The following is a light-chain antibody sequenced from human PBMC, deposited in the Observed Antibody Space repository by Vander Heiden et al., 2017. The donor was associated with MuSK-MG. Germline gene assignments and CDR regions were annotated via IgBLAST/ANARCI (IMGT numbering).Light chain of an antibody. Sequence: EIVLTQSPATLSLSPGERATLSCRASQSVDTYLAWFQQTPGQAPRLLIYDASTRASGTPARFTGRGSGTDFTLTISSLEPEDFAVFYCLQRAYWPPTFGAGTKVE. J-gene: IGKJ4*01. CDR2: DAS. CDR1: QSVDTY. CDR3: LQRAYWPPT. V-gene: IGKV3-11*01.